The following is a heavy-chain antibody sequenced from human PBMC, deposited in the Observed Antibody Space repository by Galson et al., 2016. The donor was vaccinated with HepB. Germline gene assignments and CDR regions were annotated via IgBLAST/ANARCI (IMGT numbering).Heavy chain of an antibody. CDR3: ARERGFKYGDRYFDY. D-gene: IGHD2-21*01. Sequence: SLRLSCAASGFTFSNYGNNWVRRAPGKGLEWISYISSSGITRYYADSVKGRFTISRDNAKNSLFLQMNSLRAEDTAVYYCARERGFKYGDRYFDYWGQGTLVTVSS. CDR2: ISSSGITR. CDR1: GFTFSNYG. V-gene: IGHV3-48*01. J-gene: IGHJ4*02.